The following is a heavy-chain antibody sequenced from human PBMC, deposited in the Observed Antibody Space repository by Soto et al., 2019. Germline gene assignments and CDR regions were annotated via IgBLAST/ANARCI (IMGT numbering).Heavy chain of an antibody. D-gene: IGHD6-6*01. CDR2: VSYDGHNK. J-gene: IGHJ4*02. V-gene: IGHV3-30*03. CDR3: TFSDSSEVDH. Sequence: VQLVESGGDVVQPGKSLTLSCGASGFTFSGYGMHWVRQAPGNGLEWVSFVSYDGHNKYYGDSVRGRFTIARDNSKRTLILHMNSLRKEDTAVYYCTFSDSSEVDHWGQGALVTVSS. CDR1: GFTFSGYG.